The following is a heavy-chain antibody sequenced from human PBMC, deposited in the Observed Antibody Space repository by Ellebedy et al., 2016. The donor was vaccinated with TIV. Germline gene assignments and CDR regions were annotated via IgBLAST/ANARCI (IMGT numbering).Heavy chain of an antibody. CDR3: VTWGQSYGR. J-gene: IGHJ4*02. CDR1: GVSMSSDDQY. Sequence: PSETLSLTCTVSGVSMSSDDQYGGWIRQAPGKGLEWVAHINPDGSAEYYVDSVKGRFTISRDNAKRSLFLQMNSLRVDDTAVYYCVTWGQSYGRWGQGSLVTISS. D-gene: IGHD3-16*01. CDR2: INPDGSAE. V-gene: IGHV3-7*03.